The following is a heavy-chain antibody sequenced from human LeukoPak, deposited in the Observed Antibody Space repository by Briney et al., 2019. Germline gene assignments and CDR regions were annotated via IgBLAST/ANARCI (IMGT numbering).Heavy chain of an antibody. V-gene: IGHV3-33*03. CDR3: ASPRAADDY. CDR2: IWYDGSKK. J-gene: IGHJ4*02. Sequence: PGGSLRLSCAASGFTFSSYGMHWVRQAPGKGLEGGAVIWYDGSKKYYADSVKGRFTISRDNAKNSLYLQMNSLRAEDTAVYYCASPRAADDYWGQGTLVTVSS. D-gene: IGHD3-10*01. CDR1: GFTFSSYG.